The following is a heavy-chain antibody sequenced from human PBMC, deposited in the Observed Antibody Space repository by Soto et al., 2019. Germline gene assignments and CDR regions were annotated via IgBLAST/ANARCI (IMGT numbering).Heavy chain of an antibody. Sequence: QLLESGGGLVQPGGSLRLSCEGSGFTFSSFAMGWVRQAPGKGLEWLSSVSADGVSSFSADSVRGRFRVSRDNSNNTLFLQMRFLRVEDTAVYYCAKTRQAPVGTHFFDLWGQGTQVTVSS. J-gene: IGHJ4*02. V-gene: IGHV3-23*01. CDR1: GFTFSSFA. CDR2: VSADGVSS. CDR3: AKTRQAPVGTHFFDL.